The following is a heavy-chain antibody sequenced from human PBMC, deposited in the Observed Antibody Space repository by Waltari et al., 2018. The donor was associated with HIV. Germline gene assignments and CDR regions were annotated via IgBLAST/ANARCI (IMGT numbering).Heavy chain of an antibody. CDR3: TTVWSLEWLSNYYGMDV. Sequence: EVQLVESGGGLVKPGGSLRLSCAASGFTFSNAWMSWVRQAPGKGLEWVGRIKSKTDGGTTDYAAPVKGRFTISRDDSKNTLYLQMNSLKTEDTAVYYCTTVWSLEWLSNYYGMDVWGQGTTVTVSS. CDR1: GFTFSNAW. CDR2: IKSKTDGGTT. V-gene: IGHV3-15*01. J-gene: IGHJ6*02. D-gene: IGHD3-3*01.